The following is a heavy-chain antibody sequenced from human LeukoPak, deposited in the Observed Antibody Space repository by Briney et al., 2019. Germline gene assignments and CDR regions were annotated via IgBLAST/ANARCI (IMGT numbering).Heavy chain of an antibody. Sequence: GGSLRLSCAASGFTFSSYAMHWVRQAPGKGLEWVAVISYDGSNKYYADSVKGRFTISRDNSKNTLYLRMNSLRAEDTAVYYCARDKYCSGGSCSSAFDIWGQGTMVTVSS. J-gene: IGHJ3*02. V-gene: IGHV3-30*04. CDR3: ARDKYCSGGSCSSAFDI. D-gene: IGHD2-15*01. CDR1: GFTFSSYA. CDR2: ISYDGSNK.